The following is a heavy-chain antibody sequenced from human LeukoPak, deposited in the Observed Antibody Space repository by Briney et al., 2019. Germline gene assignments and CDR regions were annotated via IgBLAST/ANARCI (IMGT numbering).Heavy chain of an antibody. Sequence: PGRSLRLPCAASGFTFSSYGMHWVRQVPGKGLECLGNIKEDGSETYYADSVKGRFTISRDNPKNLLFLQINSLRVEDTAVYYCARETPRRGETRDGYRWGQGTLVTVSS. CDR3: ARETPRRGETRDGYR. J-gene: IGHJ4*02. CDR1: GFTFSSYG. CDR2: IKEDGSET. V-gene: IGHV3-7*01. D-gene: IGHD5-24*01.